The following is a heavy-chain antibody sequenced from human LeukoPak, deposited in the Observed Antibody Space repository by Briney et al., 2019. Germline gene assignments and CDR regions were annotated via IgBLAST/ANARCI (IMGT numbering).Heavy chain of an antibody. CDR1: GFTFSTYG. J-gene: IGHJ3*02. CDR3: ARAVGPFDI. Sequence: GRSLRLSCAASGFTFSTYGMHWVRQAPGKGLEWVAVIWYDGSIKYYADSVKGRFTISRDNSKNTSYLQMNSLRAEDTAVYYCARAVGPFDIWGQGTIVIVSS. CDR2: IWYDGSIK. V-gene: IGHV3-33*01.